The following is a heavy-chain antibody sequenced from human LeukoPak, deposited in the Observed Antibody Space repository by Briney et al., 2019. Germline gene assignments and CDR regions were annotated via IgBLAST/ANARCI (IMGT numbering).Heavy chain of an antibody. J-gene: IGHJ3*02. V-gene: IGHV4-59*12. Sequence: SETLSLTCTVSGGSISSYYWSWIRQPPGKGLEWIGYIYYSGSTNYNPSLKSRVTISVDTSKNQFSLKLSSVTAADTAVYYCARDQGYYHDSSGSGAFDIWGQGTMVTVSS. CDR2: IYYSGST. D-gene: IGHD3-22*01. CDR3: ARDQGYYHDSSGSGAFDI. CDR1: GGSISSYY.